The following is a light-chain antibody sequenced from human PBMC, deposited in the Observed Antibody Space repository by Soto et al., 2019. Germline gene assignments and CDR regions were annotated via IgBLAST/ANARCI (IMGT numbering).Light chain of an antibody. CDR3: QQYGSSPPYP. V-gene: IGKV3-20*01. Sequence: EIVLTQSPGTLSLSPGERATLSCRASQSVTSNYLAWYQQKPGQAPRLLIFGASNRATGIPDRFSGSGSGTDFTLTITRLEPEDFAVYSCQQYGSSPPYPFGRGTRLEIK. CDR1: QSVTSNY. J-gene: IGKJ5*01. CDR2: GAS.